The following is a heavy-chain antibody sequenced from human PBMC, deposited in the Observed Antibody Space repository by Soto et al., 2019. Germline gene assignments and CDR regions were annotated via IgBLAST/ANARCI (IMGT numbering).Heavy chain of an antibody. CDR2: ISSNGGST. CDR1: GFTFSSYA. J-gene: IGHJ4*02. CDR3: VKDSSGYYRGGAASN. V-gene: IGHV3-64D*06. D-gene: IGHD3-22*01. Sequence: LRLSCSASGFTFSSYAMHWVRQAPGKGLEYVSAISSNGGSTYYADSVKGRLTISRDNSKNTLYLQMSSLRAEDTAVYYCVKDSSGYYRGGAASNWGQGTLVTVSS.